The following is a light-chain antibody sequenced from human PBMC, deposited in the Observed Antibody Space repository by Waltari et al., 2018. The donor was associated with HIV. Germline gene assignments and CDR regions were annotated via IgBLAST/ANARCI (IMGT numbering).Light chain of an antibody. CDR2: GVK. J-gene: IGLJ2*01. CDR1: SRDIGAYDY. Sequence: QSALTQPASVSGSPGQSITISCTGTSRDIGAYDYVSWFQQHPGKAPQRIIFGVKRRPSGVSNRFSGSKSGNTASLAISGLQAEDESDFYCSSYTRTGTLIFGGGTKVTVL. V-gene: IGLV2-14*01. CDR3: SSYTRTGTLI.